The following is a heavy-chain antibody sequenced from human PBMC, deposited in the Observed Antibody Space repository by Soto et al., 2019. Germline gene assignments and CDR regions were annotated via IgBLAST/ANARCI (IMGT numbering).Heavy chain of an antibody. CDR2: IWYDGSNK. V-gene: IGHV3-33*01. CDR1: GLTFCSYG. J-gene: IGHJ5*02. Sequence: PGGSLRLSCAASGLTFCSYGMHWVRQAPGKGLEWVAVIWYDGSNKYYADSVKGRFTISRDNSKNTLYLQMNSLRAEDTAVYYCARDPSEYGDYFWFDPWGQGTLVTVSS. CDR3: ARDPSEYGDYFWFDP. D-gene: IGHD4-17*01.